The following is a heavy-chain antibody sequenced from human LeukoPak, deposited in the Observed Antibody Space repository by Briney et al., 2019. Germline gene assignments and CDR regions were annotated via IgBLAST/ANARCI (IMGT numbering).Heavy chain of an antibody. CDR3: AREGMDSSGYYQYYFDY. J-gene: IGHJ4*02. V-gene: IGHV3-30-3*01. D-gene: IGHD3-22*01. CDR1: GFTFSSYA. Sequence: GTSLRLSCAASGFTFSSYAMHWVRQAPGKGLEWVAVISYDGSNKYYADSVKGRFTISRDNSKNTLYLQMNSLRAEDTAVYYCAREGMDSSGYYQYYFDYWGQGTLVTVSS. CDR2: ISYDGSNK.